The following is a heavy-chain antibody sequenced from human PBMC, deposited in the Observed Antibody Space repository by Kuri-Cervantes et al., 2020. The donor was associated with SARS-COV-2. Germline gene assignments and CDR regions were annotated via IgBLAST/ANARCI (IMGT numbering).Heavy chain of an antibody. CDR2: IYHSGST. V-gene: IGHV4-38-2*02. Sequence: SETLSLTCAVSGYSISSGYYWGWIRQPPGKGLEWIGSIYHSGSTYYNPSLKSRVTISVDTSKNQFSLKLTSVTAADTAVYYCARERESFGVVDAFDIWGQGTMVTVSS. CDR3: ARERESFGVVDAFDI. CDR1: GYSISSGYY. D-gene: IGHD3-10*01. J-gene: IGHJ3*02.